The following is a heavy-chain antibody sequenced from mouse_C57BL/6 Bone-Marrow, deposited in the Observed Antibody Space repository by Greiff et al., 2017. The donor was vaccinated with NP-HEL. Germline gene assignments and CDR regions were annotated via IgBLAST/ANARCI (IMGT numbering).Heavy chain of an antibody. CDR1: GYSFTGYF. D-gene: IGHD1-1*01. J-gene: IGHJ3*01. CDR2: INPYNGDT. CDR3: ANYYGSRSGFAY. V-gene: IGHV1-20*01. Sequence: VQLKESGPELVKPGDSVKISCKASGYSFTGYFMNWVMQSHGKSLEWIGRINPYNGDTFYNQKFKGKATLTVDKSSSTAHMELRSLTSEDSAVYYCANYYGSRSGFAYWGQGTLVTVSA.